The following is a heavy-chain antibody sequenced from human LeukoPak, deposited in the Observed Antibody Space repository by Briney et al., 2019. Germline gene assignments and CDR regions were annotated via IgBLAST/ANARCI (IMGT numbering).Heavy chain of an antibody. CDR2: IYYSGST. V-gene: IGHV4-59*01. CDR3: ARGRALTSGWSLGYFDY. D-gene: IGHD6-19*01. Sequence: SETLSLTCTVSGGSISSYYWSWIRRPPGKGLEWIGYIYYSGSTNYNPSLKSRVTISVDTSKNQFSLKLSSVTAADTAVYYCARGRALTSGWSLGYFDYWGQGTLVTVSS. J-gene: IGHJ4*02. CDR1: GGSISSYY.